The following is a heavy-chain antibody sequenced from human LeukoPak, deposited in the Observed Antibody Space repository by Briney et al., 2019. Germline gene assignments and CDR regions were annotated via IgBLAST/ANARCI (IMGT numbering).Heavy chain of an antibody. V-gene: IGHV3-23*01. CDR2: ISGSGGST. CDR3: ARTSHESVLYWSDP. Sequence: GGSLRLSCAASGFTFSSYAMDWVRQAPGKGLEWVSAISGSGGSTYYADSVKGRFTISRDNSKTTLFLQMNSLRAEDTAVYYCARTSHESVLYWSDPWGQGTLVNVSS. J-gene: IGHJ5*02. CDR1: GFTFSSYA. D-gene: IGHD3-16*01.